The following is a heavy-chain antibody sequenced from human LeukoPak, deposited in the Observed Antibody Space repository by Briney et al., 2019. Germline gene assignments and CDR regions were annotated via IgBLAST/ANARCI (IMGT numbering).Heavy chain of an antibody. CDR1: GFTFSNYA. CDR2: ISYDGDNK. V-gene: IGHV3-30*04. J-gene: IGHJ6*03. D-gene: IGHD1-26*01. CDR3: ARDPYSGNYGPYYYYYMDV. Sequence: GGSLRLSCAASGFTFSNYAMHWVRQAPGKGLEWVAVISYDGDNKYYADSVKGRFTISRDNARNSLYLQMNGLRPEDTAVYYCARDPYSGNYGPYYYYYMDVWGKGTTVTISS.